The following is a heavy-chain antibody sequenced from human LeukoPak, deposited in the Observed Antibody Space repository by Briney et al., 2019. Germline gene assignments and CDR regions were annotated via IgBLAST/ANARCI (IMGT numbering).Heavy chain of an antibody. CDR3: ARGQDIVVVPAAETYFDY. J-gene: IGHJ4*02. CDR1: GFTFSSYG. CDR2: IWYDGSNK. D-gene: IGHD2-2*01. Sequence: GRSLRLSCAASGFTFSSYGMHWVRQAPGKGLEWVAVIWYDGSNKYYADSVKGRFTISRDNSKNTLYPQMNSLRAEDTAVYYCARGQDIVVVPAAETYFDYWGQGTLVTVSS. V-gene: IGHV3-33*01.